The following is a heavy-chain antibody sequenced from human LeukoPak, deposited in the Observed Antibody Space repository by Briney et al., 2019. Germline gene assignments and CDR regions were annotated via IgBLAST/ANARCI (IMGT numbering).Heavy chain of an antibody. V-gene: IGHV1-18*01. J-gene: IGHJ4*02. CDR3: ASNEGASGSDPFDY. Sequence: ASVKVSCKASGYTFTSYGISWVRQAPGQGLEWMGWISAYNGNTNYAQKLQGRVTMTTDTSTSTAYMELRSLRSDDTAVYYCASNEGASGSDPFDYWGQGTLVTVSS. D-gene: IGHD6-13*01. CDR1: GYTFTSYG. CDR2: ISAYNGNT.